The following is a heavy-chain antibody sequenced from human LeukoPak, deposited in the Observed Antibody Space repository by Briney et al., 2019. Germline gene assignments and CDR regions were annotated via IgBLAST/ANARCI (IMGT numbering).Heavy chain of an antibody. CDR3: ARQSVLHYFDY. J-gene: IGHJ4*02. CDR2: IYHTGST. CDR1: GGSFSDYY. Sequence: SETLSLTCTISGGSFSDYYWSWIRQSPGKGLEWIGYIYHTGSTSYSPSLKSRVTISADTSQNQFSLRLSSVTAADTAVYYCARQSVLHYFDYWGQGTLVTVSS. V-gene: IGHV4-59*08.